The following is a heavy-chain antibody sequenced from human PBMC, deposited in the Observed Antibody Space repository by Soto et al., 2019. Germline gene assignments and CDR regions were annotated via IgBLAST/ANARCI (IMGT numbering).Heavy chain of an antibody. J-gene: IGHJ6*02. V-gene: IGHV4-59*01. CDR3: ARGVLRYYYYGMDV. Sequence: SGTLSLTCTVSGGSISSYYWGWVRQPPGRGLELIGYIYFSGSTYYNPSLTGRATISVDTSKNQVSLILTSVTAADTAVYYCARGVLRYYYYGMDVWGQGTTVTVSS. CDR1: GGSISSYY. CDR2: IYFSGST.